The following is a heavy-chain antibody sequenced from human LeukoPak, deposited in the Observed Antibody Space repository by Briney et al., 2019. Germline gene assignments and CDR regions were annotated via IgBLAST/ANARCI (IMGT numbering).Heavy chain of an antibody. V-gene: IGHV4-34*01. CDR3: ARLGTVLRYFYWFDP. Sequence: PSETLSLTCAVYGGSFSGYYWSWIRQPPGKGLEWIGEINHSGSTNYNPSLKSRVTISVDTSKNQFFLKLSSVTAADTAVYYCARLGTVLRYFYWFDPWGQGTLVTVSS. CDR1: GGSFSGYY. D-gene: IGHD3-9*01. J-gene: IGHJ5*02. CDR2: INHSGST.